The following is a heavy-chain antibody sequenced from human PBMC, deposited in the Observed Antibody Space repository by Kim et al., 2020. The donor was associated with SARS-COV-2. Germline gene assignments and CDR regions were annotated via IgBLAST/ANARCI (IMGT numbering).Heavy chain of an antibody. CDR2: IYSGGSST. J-gene: IGHJ4*02. CDR1: GFTFSSYA. Sequence: GGSLRLSCAASGFTFSSYAMSWVRQAPGKGLEWVSVIYSGGSSTYYADSVKGRFTISRDNSKNTLYLQMNSLRAEDTAVYYCAKAEAARGYCSSTSCYRGDCFDYWGQGTLVTVSS. D-gene: IGHD2-2*02. CDR3: AKAEAARGYCSSTSCYRGDCFDY. V-gene: IGHV3-23*03.